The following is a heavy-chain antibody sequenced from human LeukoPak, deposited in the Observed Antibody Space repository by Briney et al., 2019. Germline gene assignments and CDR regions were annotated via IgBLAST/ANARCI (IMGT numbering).Heavy chain of an antibody. Sequence: PSETLSLTCTVSGGSMNSYYWTWIRQPAGKGLEWIGRISSSGSTNYNPSLKSRVTMSIDTSKNQFSLNLSSVTAADTAMYYCASALLGTYAFDIWGQGTMVTVSS. V-gene: IGHV4-4*07. CDR1: GGSMNSYY. J-gene: IGHJ3*02. D-gene: IGHD7-27*01. CDR3: ASALLGTYAFDI. CDR2: ISSSGST.